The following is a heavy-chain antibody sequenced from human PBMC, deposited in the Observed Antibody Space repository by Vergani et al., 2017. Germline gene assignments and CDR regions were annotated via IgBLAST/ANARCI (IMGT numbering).Heavy chain of an antibody. CDR3: ARAPGRRCSGGSCYSSFRWFDP. CDR1: GYTFIEYD. Sequence: QVQLVQSGAEVKKPGASVKVSCWASGYTFIEYDIDWVRQAAGQGLEWMGWVNPKSGNSGFAQKFQGRVTMTRDTSISTAYMELNSLTSEDTAVYYCARAPGRRCSGGSCYSSFRWFDPWGQGTLVTVFS. D-gene: IGHD2-15*01. CDR2: VNPKSGNS. V-gene: IGHV1-8*01. J-gene: IGHJ5*02.